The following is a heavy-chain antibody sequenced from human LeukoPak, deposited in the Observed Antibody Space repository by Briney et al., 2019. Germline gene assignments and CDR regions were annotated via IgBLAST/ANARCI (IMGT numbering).Heavy chain of an antibody. D-gene: IGHD6-6*01. V-gene: IGHV1-69*05. CDR1: GGTFSSYA. CDR2: IIPIFVTA. Sequence: SVKVSCKASGGTFSSYAISWVRQAPGQGLEWMGRIIPIFVTANYAQKFQGRVTITTDESTSTAYMELSSLRSEDTAVYYCARDVAARPYFDYWGQGTLVTVSS. J-gene: IGHJ4*02. CDR3: ARDVAARPYFDY.